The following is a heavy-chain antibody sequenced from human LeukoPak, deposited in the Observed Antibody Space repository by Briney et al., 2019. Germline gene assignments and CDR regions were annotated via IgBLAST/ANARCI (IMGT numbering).Heavy chain of an antibody. D-gene: IGHD3-22*01. CDR2: IYYSGST. CDR1: GGSISSYY. Sequence: SETLSLTCTVSGGSISSYYWSWIRQPPGKGLEWIGYIYYSGSTYYNPSLKSRVTISVDTSKNQFSLKLSSVTAADTAVYYCARGLVYDSSGYYRAFDYWGQGTLVTVSS. J-gene: IGHJ4*02. V-gene: IGHV4-59*12. CDR3: ARGLVYDSSGYYRAFDY.